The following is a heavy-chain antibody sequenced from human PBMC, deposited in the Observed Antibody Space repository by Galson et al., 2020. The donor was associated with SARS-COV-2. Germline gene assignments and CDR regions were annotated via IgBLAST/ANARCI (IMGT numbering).Heavy chain of an antibody. J-gene: IGHJ6*02. Sequence: SEPLSLTCAVYGGSFSGYYWSWIRQPPGKGLEWIGEINHRGSTNYNPSLKSRVTISVDTSKNQFSLKLSSVTAADTAVYYCAGGGYSSSWSADDGYCYGMDVGGQGSKGTVSS. CDR3: AGGGYSSSWSADDGYCYGMDV. V-gene: IGHV4-34*01. CDR2: INHRGST. CDR1: GGSFSGYY. D-gene: IGHD6-13*01.